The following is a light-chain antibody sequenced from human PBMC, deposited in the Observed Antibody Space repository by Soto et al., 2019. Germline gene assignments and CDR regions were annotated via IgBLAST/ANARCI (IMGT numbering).Light chain of an antibody. CDR2: GAS. J-gene: IGKJ3*01. V-gene: IGKV3D-20*02. Sequence: EIVLTQSPCTLSLSPGERATLSCRASQSVSSSYLAWYQQKPGQAPRLLIYGASIRATGLPDRFSGSGSGTAFTLTISRLEPEDFAVYYCQQRSRWPFTFGTGTKVDIK. CDR1: QSVSSSY. CDR3: QQRSRWPFT.